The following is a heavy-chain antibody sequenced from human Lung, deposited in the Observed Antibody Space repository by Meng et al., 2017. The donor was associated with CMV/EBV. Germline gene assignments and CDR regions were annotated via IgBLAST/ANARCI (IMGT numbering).Heavy chain of an antibody. J-gene: IGHJ1*01. V-gene: IGHV4-4*02. D-gene: IGHD3-10*01. CDR3: LRRSGGSV. CDR2: IPHRGSS. CDR1: GDSITNHNW. Sequence: QGQLREAGPALVKPSATLSLNCAVSGDSITNHNWWAWVRQPPGKGLEWIGEIPHRGSSAYNPSLKSRVSMSIDKSKNQFSLKLTSVTAADTAVYHCLRRSGGSVWGQGTLVTVSS.